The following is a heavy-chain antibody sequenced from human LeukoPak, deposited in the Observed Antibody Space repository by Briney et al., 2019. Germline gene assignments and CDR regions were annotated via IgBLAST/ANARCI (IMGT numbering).Heavy chain of an antibody. V-gene: IGHV4-39*07. J-gene: IGHJ4*02. D-gene: IGHD5-18*01. CDR3: ARDYFEEGYSYGYNY. CDR2: IYYSGST. CDR1: GGSISSSSYY. Sequence: SETLSLTCTVSGGSISSSSYYWGWIRQPPGKGLEWIGSIYYSGSTYYNPSLKSRVTISVDTSKNQFSLKLSSVTAADTAVYYCARDYFEEGYSYGYNYWGQGTLVTVSS.